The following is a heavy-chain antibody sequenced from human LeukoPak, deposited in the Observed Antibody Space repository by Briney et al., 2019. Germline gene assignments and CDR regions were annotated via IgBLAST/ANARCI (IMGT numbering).Heavy chain of an antibody. CDR2: ISGSGGST. Sequence: PGGSLRLSCAASGFTFSSYAMSWVRQAPGEGLEWVSAISGSGGSTYYADSVKGRFTISRDNSKNTLYLQMNSLRAEDTAVYYCASDGYKGRDYFDYWGQGTLVTVSS. CDR1: GFTFSSYA. J-gene: IGHJ4*02. V-gene: IGHV3-23*01. CDR3: ASDGYKGRDYFDY. D-gene: IGHD5-24*01.